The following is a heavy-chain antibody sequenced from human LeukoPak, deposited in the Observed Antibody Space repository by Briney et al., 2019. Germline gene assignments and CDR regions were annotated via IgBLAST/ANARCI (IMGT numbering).Heavy chain of an antibody. D-gene: IGHD3-22*01. CDR1: GFTFDDYA. J-gene: IGHJ4*02. CDR3: AKDSDGSGYYFDY. CDR2: ISWNSGSR. V-gene: IGHV3-9*01. Sequence: GGSLRLSCAASGFTFDDYAMHWVRQAPGKGLEWVSGISWNSGSRVYADSVKGRFTISRDNAKNSLYLQMNSLRAEDTALYYCAKDSDGSGYYFDYWGQGTLVTVSS.